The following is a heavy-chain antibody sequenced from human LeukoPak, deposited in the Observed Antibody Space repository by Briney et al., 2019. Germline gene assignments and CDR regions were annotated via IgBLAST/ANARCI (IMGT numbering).Heavy chain of an antibody. CDR1: GFTVSSNY. CDR3: ARDYGGGYFDY. CDR2: IYSGGST. D-gene: IGHD4-17*01. Sequence: GGSLRLSCAASGFTVSSNYMSWVRQAPGKGLEWVSVIYSGGSTYYADYVKGRFTISRDNSKNTLYLQVNSLRAEDTAVYYCARDYGGGYFDYWGQGTLVTVSS. V-gene: IGHV3-53*01. J-gene: IGHJ4*02.